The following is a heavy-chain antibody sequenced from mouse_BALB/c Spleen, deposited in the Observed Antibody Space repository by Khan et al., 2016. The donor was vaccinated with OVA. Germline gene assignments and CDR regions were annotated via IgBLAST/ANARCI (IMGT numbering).Heavy chain of an antibody. Sequence: VQLQESGPGLVAPSQSLSITCTVSGFSLTSYGVHWVRQPPGKGLEWLGVIWAGGSTNYNSALMSRLSISTDNSKSQAFLKKNSLQTDETAMYFCARGDGYSEDAMDYWGQGTSVTVSS. CDR2: IWAGGST. CDR1: GFSLTSYG. V-gene: IGHV2-9*02. CDR3: ARGDGYSEDAMDY. J-gene: IGHJ4*01. D-gene: IGHD2-3*01.